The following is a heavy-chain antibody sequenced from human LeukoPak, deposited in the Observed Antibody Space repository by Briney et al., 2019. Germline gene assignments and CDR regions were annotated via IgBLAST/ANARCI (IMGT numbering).Heavy chain of an antibody. D-gene: IGHD3-10*01. CDR3: AKGFASGSYSYNDY. Sequence: GGSLRLSCEASGFTFSSYAMTWVRQAPGKGLKWVSSISAGGSSTYSADSVKGRFTISRDNSKNTLYLQMNSLRAEDTAVYYCAKGFASGSYSYNDYWGQGTLVTVSS. CDR2: ISAGGSST. CDR1: GFTFSSYA. J-gene: IGHJ4*02. V-gene: IGHV3-23*01.